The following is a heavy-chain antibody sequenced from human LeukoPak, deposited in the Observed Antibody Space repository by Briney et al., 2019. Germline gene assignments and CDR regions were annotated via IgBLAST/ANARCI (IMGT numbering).Heavy chain of an antibody. CDR3: ARRGPGNWYFDL. Sequence: SETLSLTCTVSGGSISSYYWSWIRKPPGKGLEWIGYLYYSGNTNYNPSFKSRVTISVDTSKNQFSLNLSSVTAADTAVFYCARRGPGNWYFDLWGRGTLVTVSS. J-gene: IGHJ2*01. CDR2: LYYSGNT. V-gene: IGHV4-59*08. CDR1: GGSISSYY.